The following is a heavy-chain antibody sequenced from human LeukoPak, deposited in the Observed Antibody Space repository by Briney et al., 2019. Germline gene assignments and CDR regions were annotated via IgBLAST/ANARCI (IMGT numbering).Heavy chain of an antibody. CDR1: GFIFINYD. CDR3: ARPREDAFDI. J-gene: IGHJ3*02. Sequence: GGSLRLSCEASGFIFINYDIHWVRQAPGKGLEWVSSISSSSSYIYYADSVKGRFTISRDNAKNSLYLQMNSLRAEDTAVYYCARPREDAFDIWGQGTMVTVSS. D-gene: IGHD1-26*01. V-gene: IGHV3-21*01. CDR2: ISSSSSYI.